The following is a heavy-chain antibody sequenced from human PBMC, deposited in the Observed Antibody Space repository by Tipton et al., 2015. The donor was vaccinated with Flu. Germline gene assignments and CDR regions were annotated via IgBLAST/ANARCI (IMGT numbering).Heavy chain of an antibody. CDR1: GDSIISTAYY. CDR3: AREGGYLTNGADY. V-gene: IGHV4-39*07. D-gene: IGHD2-8*01. Sequence: TLSLTCTVSGDSIISTAYYWGWIRQPPGKGLEWIGSINYSGITYYKSSLKSRVTMSVDTSKNQFSLKVSSVTAADTAVYYCAREGGYLTNGADYWGQGTLVTVSA. CDR2: INYSGIT. J-gene: IGHJ4*02.